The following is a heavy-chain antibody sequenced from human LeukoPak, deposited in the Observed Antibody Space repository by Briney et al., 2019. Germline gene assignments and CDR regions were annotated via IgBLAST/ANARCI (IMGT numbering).Heavy chain of an antibody. CDR1: GFTFSSYW. V-gene: IGHV3-7*01. J-gene: IGHJ4*02. CDR2: IKRDGSET. D-gene: IGHD6-6*01. Sequence: PGGSLRLSCAASGFTFSSYWMSWLRQAPGKGLEWVANIKRDGSETYYVVLVNGRFTISRDNAKNSLYLQMNSLRAEETAIYYCARDRGRYSSSPVPLDYWGPVVLVTVSS. CDR3: ARDRGRYSSSPVPLDY.